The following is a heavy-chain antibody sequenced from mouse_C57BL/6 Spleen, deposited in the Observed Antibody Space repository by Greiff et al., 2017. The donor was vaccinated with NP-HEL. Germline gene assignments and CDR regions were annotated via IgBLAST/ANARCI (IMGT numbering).Heavy chain of an antibody. CDR2: ISYDGSN. V-gene: IGHV3-6*01. CDR3: ARREFYDYGDY. J-gene: IGHJ2*01. D-gene: IGHD2-4*01. Sequence: EVKLQESGPGLVKPSQSLSLTCSVTGYSITSGYYWNWIRQFPGNKLEWMGYISYDGSNNYNPSLKNRISITRDTPKNQFFLKLNSVTTEDTATYYCARREFYDYGDYWGQGTTLTVSS. CDR1: GYSITSGYY.